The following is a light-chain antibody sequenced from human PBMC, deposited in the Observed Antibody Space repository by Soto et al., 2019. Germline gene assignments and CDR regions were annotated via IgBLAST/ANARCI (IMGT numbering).Light chain of an antibody. CDR2: AAS. V-gene: IGKV1-39*01. CDR3: QQANSFPSIT. Sequence: IQMTHSPSSLSASVGDRVTITCRASQIISSYLNWYQQKPGKAPKLLIYAASSLQSGVPSRFSGSGSGTDFTLTISSLQPEDFATYYCQQANSFPSITFGQGTRLEIK. CDR1: QIISSY. J-gene: IGKJ5*01.